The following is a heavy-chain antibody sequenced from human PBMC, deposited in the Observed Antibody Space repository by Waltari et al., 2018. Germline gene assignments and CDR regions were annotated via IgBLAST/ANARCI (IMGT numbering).Heavy chain of an antibody. D-gene: IGHD2-2*01. V-gene: IGHV3-23*01. J-gene: IGHJ4*02. Sequence: EVQLLESGGGLVQPGGSLKLSCAASGFSFTSYFMSWVRQAPGKGLEWVAGITSSGGDTAYADSVKGRFTISRDNSNNTLFLQMSSLSAEDTAVYYCGREKSSWLPTYWGQGTLVTVSS. CDR1: GFSFTSYF. CDR3: GREKSSWLPTY. CDR2: ITSSGGDT.